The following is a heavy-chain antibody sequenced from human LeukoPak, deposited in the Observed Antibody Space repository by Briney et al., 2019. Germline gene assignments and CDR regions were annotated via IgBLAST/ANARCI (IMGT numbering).Heavy chain of an antibody. J-gene: IGHJ3*02. D-gene: IGHD1-26*01. V-gene: IGHV4-59*08. CDR2: IYYSGST. Sequence: SETLSLTCTVSGGSISSYYWSWIRQPPGKGLEWIGYIYYSGSTNYNPSLKSRLTILVDTSKKQFSLKLSSVTAADTAVYYCAGQLGGSYSPFDAFDIWGQGTMVTVSS. CDR1: GGSISSYY. CDR3: AGQLGGSYSPFDAFDI.